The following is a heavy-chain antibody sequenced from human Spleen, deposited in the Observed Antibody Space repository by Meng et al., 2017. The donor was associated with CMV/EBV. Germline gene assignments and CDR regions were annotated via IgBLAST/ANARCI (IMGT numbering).Heavy chain of an antibody. V-gene: IGHV1-18*01. CDR1: GYTFTDNG. CDR3: ARVGSGRGYLDY. J-gene: IGHJ4*02. D-gene: IGHD3-10*01. CDR2: ISPYNGNT. Sequence: ASVKVSCKASGYTFTDNGINWVRQAPGQGLEWMGWISPYNGNTNYAQRFQGRVTMTTDTSTSTAYMELRSLRSDDTAAYYCARVGSGRGYLDYWGQGTLVTVSS.